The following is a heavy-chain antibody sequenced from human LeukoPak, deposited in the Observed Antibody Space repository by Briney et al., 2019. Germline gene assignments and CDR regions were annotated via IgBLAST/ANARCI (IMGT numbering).Heavy chain of an antibody. V-gene: IGHV3-48*02. Sequence: GGSLRLSCAASGFTFSTYSMNWVRQAPGKGLEWISYISSSTTTIYYADSVKGRFTISRDNAQNSLYLQMTSLRDEDTAVYYCAGDDVGFGEWPDYWGQGTLVTVSS. CDR3: AGDDVGFGEWPDY. J-gene: IGHJ4*02. CDR2: ISSSTTTI. CDR1: GFTFSTYS. D-gene: IGHD3-10*01.